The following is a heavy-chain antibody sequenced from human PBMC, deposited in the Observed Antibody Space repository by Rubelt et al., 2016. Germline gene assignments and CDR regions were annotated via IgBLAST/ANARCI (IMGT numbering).Heavy chain of an antibody. CDR2: IYYSGST. J-gene: IGHJ3*02. CDR3: ARLNDGDSDAFDI. CDR1: GGSISSSSYY. Sequence: QLQLQESGPGLVKPSETLSLTCTVSGGSISSSSYYWGWIRQPPGKGLEWIGSIYYSGSTYYNPSLNGRVTISVDTSKNQFSLKLSSVTAADTAVYYCARLNDGDSDAFDIWGQGTMVTVSS. D-gene: IGHD4-17*01. V-gene: IGHV4-39*01.